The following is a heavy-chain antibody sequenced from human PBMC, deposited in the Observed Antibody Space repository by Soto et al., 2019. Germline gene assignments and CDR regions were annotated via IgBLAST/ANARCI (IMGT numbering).Heavy chain of an antibody. V-gene: IGHV1-69-2*01. CDR1: GITFSDLH. D-gene: IGHD1-26*01. Sequence: EVLLQQSGAKAREPEGVVKMSCAVSGITFSDLHMHWVKQAPGKGLEWVGLVEVENDDRLYAEKYRGRLNITTDTSRHTIYMELTSLTSDYTAIYFCAAVRGSLGSLSFDFWGQGTPVTVSA. CDR3: AAVRGSLGSLSFDF. J-gene: IGHJ4*02. CDR2: VEVENDDR.